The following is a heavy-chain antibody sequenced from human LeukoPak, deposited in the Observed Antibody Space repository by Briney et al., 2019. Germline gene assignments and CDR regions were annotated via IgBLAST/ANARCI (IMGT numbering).Heavy chain of an antibody. CDR2: IYYSGST. Sequence: SETLSLTCTVSGGYISTSNYYWGWIRQSPGKGLEWIGNIYYSGSTYYNPSLKSRVSLSIDTSMNQFSLKLSSVTAADTAVYYCARLGYYYDSSGYHFDYWGQGTLVTVSS. J-gene: IGHJ4*02. D-gene: IGHD3-22*01. V-gene: IGHV4-39*01. CDR3: ARLGYYYDSSGYHFDY. CDR1: GGYISTSNYY.